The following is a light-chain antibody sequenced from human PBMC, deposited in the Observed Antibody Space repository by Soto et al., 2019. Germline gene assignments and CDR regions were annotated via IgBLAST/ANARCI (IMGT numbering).Light chain of an antibody. J-gene: IGKJ1*01. V-gene: IGKV1-5*01. CDR2: DAS. CDR3: QHLGT. CDR1: QSISSW. Sequence: DIQMTQSPSTLSASVGDRVTITCRASQSISSWLAWYQQKPGKAPKLLIYDASSLESGVPSRFSGSGSGTEFTLTLSSLQPDDFATYYCQHLGTFGQGTKVEIK.